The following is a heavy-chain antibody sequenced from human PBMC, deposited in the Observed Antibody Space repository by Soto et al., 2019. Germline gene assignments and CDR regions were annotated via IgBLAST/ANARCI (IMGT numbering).Heavy chain of an antibody. CDR2: INDRGPI. J-gene: IGHJ2*01. Sequence: QVQLQQWGAGPLRPLETLSLTCGVSGGSFSGYYWAWIRQSPGKGLEWIGEINDRGPINYNPALKSRVSISVDTSKNHYSLNLRSVTAADTAVYYCARESHDILTGPPWVWYFDLWGRCTLVTVSS. CDR3: ARESHDILTGPPWVWYFDL. D-gene: IGHD3-9*01. V-gene: IGHV4-34*01. CDR1: GGSFSGYY.